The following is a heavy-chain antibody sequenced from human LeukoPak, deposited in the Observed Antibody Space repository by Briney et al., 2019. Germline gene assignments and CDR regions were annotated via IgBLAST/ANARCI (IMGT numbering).Heavy chain of an antibody. D-gene: IGHD3-3*01. Sequence: EASVKVSCKASGYTFTSYGISWVRQAPGQGLEWMGWISAYNGNTNYAQKLQGRVTMTTDTSTSTAYMELRSLRSDDTAVYYCARAGSYYDFRSGYYSDYWGQGTLVTVSS. J-gene: IGHJ4*02. CDR3: ARAGSYYDFRSGYYSDY. CDR1: GYTFTSYG. CDR2: ISAYNGNT. V-gene: IGHV1-18*01.